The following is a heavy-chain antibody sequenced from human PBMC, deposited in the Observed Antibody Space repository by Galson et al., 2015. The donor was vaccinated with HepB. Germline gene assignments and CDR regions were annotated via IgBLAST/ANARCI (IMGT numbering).Heavy chain of an antibody. CDR3: AKPVAPSCLEH. D-gene: IGHD2-15*01. V-gene: IGHV3-23*01. Sequence: SLRLSCAASGFTFDNHAMTWVRQAPGKGLEWVSDISGSGSYTYYADSVKGRFTISRDNSKDMVYLQMSSLRVEDTAVYYCAKPVAPSCLEHWGQGTLVTVSS. CDR2: ISGSGSYT. CDR1: GFTFDNHA. J-gene: IGHJ4*02.